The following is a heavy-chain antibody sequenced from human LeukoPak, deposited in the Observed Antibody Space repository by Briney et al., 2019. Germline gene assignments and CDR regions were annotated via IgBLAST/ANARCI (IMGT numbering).Heavy chain of an antibody. D-gene: IGHD3-10*01. CDR2: IYSGGIT. CDR3: AAGGADFSSGTYPLETGYFDS. J-gene: IGHJ4*02. V-gene: IGHV3-66*01. Sequence: GGSLRLSCAASGFSVSSNCMMWVRQAPGKGLEWVSLIYSGGITYYAASVQGRFTISRDNSKNTLYLQPNSLRVEDTAVYFCAAGGADFSSGTYPLETGYFDSWGQGALVTVSS. CDR1: GFSVSSNC.